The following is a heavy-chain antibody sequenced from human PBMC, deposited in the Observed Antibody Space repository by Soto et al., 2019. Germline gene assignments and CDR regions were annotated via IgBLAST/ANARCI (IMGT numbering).Heavy chain of an antibody. J-gene: IGHJ4*02. CDR2: VYPGDSDT. CDR1: GYNFPSYW. D-gene: IGHD3-22*01. Sequence: GESLKISCQGSGYNFPSYWIGWVRQMPGKGLEWMGIVYPGDSDTTYSPSFQGQVTISADKSISTAYLQWSSLKASDTAMYYCARHYYNGYYYLDYWGQGALVTVSS. CDR3: ARHYYNGYYYLDY. V-gene: IGHV5-51*01.